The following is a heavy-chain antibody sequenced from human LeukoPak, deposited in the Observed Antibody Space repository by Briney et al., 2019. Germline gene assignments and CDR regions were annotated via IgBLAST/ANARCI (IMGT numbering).Heavy chain of an antibody. CDR3: AKVHSAVWGGFDY. J-gene: IGHJ4*02. D-gene: IGHD3-16*01. V-gene: IGHV3-66*01. CDR2: IYSGGST. Sequence: PGGSLRLSCAASGFTVSSNYMSWVRQAPGKGLEWVSVIYSGGSTYYADSVKGRFTISRDNSKNTLYLQMNSLRAEDTAVYYCAKVHSAVWGGFDYWGQGTLVTVSS. CDR1: GFTVSSNY.